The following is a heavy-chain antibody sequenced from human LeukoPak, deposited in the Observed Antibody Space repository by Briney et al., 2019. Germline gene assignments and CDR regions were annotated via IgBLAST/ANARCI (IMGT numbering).Heavy chain of an antibody. Sequence: GSLRLSCAASGSTFSSYWMSWVRQAPGKGLEWVANTKQDGSEKYYVDSVKGRFTISRDNAKNSLYLQMNGLRAEDTAVYYCARQGGSFFSFSTFFDYWGQGTLVTVSS. D-gene: IGHD1-26*01. CDR1: GSTFSSYW. CDR2: TKQDGSEK. J-gene: IGHJ4*02. V-gene: IGHV3-7*01. CDR3: ARQGGSFFSFSTFFDY.